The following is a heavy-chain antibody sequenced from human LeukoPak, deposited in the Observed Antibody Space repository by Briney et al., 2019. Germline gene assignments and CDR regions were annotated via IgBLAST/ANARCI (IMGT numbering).Heavy chain of an antibody. CDR2: IYYSGTT. D-gene: IGHD3-22*01. CDR1: GGSIGTYS. J-gene: IGHJ1*01. CDR3: ARLDYDSSGYYGYFQH. V-gene: IGHV4-59*01. Sequence: SETLSLTCTVSGGSIGTYSWNWIRQPPGKGLEWIGYIYYSGTTNYNPSLKSRVTISVDTSKNQFSLKLSSVTAADTAVYYCARLDYDSSGYYGYFQHWGQGTLVTVSS.